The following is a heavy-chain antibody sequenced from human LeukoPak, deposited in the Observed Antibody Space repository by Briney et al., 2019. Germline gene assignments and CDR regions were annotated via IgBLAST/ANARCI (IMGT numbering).Heavy chain of an antibody. CDR3: LKDQGDGYNAWGVDY. CDR1: GFTFSTYG. V-gene: IGHV3-30*02. D-gene: IGHD5-24*01. CDR2: IRYDGSTK. Sequence: GGSLRLSCAASGFTFSTYGMHWVRQAPGKGLEWVTFIRYDGSTKSYTDSVRGRFTISKDTSKNTLYLQMNSLRAEDTAVYYCLKDQGDGYNAWGVDYWGQGTLVTVSS. J-gene: IGHJ4*02.